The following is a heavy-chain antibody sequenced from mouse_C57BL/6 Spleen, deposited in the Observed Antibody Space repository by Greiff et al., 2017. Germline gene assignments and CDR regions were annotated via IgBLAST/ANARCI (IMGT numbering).Heavy chain of an antibody. Sequence: VQLQQSGPELVKPGASVKISCKASGYSFTGYYMNWVKQSPEKSLEWIGEINPSTGGTTYNQKFKAKATLTVDKSSSTAYMQLKSLTSEDSAVYYCARSGDRFDYWGQGTTLTVSS. V-gene: IGHV1-42*01. CDR3: ARSGDRFDY. J-gene: IGHJ2*01. D-gene: IGHD3-2*02. CDR2: INPSTGGT. CDR1: GYSFTGYY.